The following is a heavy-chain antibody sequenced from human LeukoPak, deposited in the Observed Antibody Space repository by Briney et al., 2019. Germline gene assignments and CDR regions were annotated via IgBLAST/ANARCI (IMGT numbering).Heavy chain of an antibody. CDR2: ISGSGAST. Sequence: GGSLRLSCAASGFTFINFAMSWVRQAPGKGLEWVSSISGSGASTYYTDSVKGRFTISRDSSENTVYLQMNSLRAEDTAVYYCARRTVTRDWYFDLWGRGTLVTVSS. V-gene: IGHV3-23*01. J-gene: IGHJ2*01. CDR1: GFTFINFA. CDR3: ARRTVTRDWYFDL. D-gene: IGHD4-17*01.